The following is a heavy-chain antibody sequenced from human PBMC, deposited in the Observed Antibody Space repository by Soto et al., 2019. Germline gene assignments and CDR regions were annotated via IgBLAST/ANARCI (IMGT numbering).Heavy chain of an antibody. CDR2: TYYNGNA. CDR1: GGSIDRSNYY. CDR3: ARHLVAVVIKGWGY. V-gene: IGHV4-39*01. J-gene: IGHJ4*02. Sequence: QLQLQESGPGLVKPSETLSLTCTVSGGSIDRSNYYWDWIRQPPGKGLEWIGTTYYNGNAYYNPSIKSRVTMSVDTSKNQFSLKLISVTAADTAVYYCARHLVAVVIKGWGYWGQGTLVTVSS. D-gene: IGHD3-22*01.